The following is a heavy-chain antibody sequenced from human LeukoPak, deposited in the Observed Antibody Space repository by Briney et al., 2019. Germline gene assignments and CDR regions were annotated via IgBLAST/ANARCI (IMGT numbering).Heavy chain of an antibody. V-gene: IGHV3-23*01. CDR1: GFTFSNYD. CDR3: AKRESYNRGPFDQ. Sequence: GGPLRLSCAASGFTFSNYDMNGVRQAPGKGLEWFSLISGSGDITYYADSVKGRFTISRDNSKNTLFLEMNNLRAEDTALYYCAKRESYNRGPFDQWGQGTQVTVSS. CDR2: ISGSGDIT. D-gene: IGHD2/OR15-2a*01. J-gene: IGHJ4*02.